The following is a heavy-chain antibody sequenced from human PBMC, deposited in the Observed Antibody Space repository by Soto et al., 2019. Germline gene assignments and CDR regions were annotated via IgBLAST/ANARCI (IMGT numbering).Heavy chain of an antibody. D-gene: IGHD4-17*01. CDR3: ARGWTVTTGPLSHFDY. V-gene: IGHV4-34*01. CDR2: INHSGST. Sequence: QVQLQQWGAGLLKPSETLSLTCAVYGGSFSGYYWSWIRQPPGKGLEWIGEINHSGSTNYNPSLKSRVTISVDTSKNQFSLKLSSVTAADTAVYYCARGWTVTTGPLSHFDYWGQGTLVTVSS. J-gene: IGHJ4*02. CDR1: GGSFSGYY.